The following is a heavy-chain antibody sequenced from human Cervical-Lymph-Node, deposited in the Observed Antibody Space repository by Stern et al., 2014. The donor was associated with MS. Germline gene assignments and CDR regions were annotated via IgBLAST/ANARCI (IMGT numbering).Heavy chain of an antibody. Sequence: QVQLMQSGAEVKKPGASVKVSCKASGYTFTSHYMHWVRQAPGQGLEWVGIINPSGGSASYAQKFQGRLTMTRDTSTSTVYMELSSLRSEDTAVYYCASGTGSKRPTGNYWGQGTLVTVSS. D-gene: IGHD3/OR15-3a*01. CDR1: GYTFTSHY. V-gene: IGHV1-46*01. CDR3: ASGTGSKRPTGNY. CDR2: INPSGGSA. J-gene: IGHJ4*02.